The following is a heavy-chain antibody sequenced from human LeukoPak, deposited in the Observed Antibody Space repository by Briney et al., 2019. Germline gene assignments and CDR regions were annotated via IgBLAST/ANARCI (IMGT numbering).Heavy chain of an antibody. Sequence: AASVKVSCKTSGGTFSSDGISWVRQAPGQGLEWLGRIIPSLGQPNYAQKFQGRITITADRSTSAVYMDLSSLTSEDTAVYYCARDGDPSSGETMMTYYYYGMDVWGQGTTVSVSS. CDR1: GGTFSSDG. V-gene: IGHV1-69*04. D-gene: IGHD3-22*01. CDR3: ARDGDPSSGETMMTYYYYGMDV. J-gene: IGHJ6*02. CDR2: IIPSLGQP.